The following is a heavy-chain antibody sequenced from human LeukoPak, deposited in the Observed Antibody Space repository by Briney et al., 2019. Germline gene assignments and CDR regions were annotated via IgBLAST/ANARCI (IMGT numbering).Heavy chain of an antibody. J-gene: IGHJ6*03. CDR2: IYYSGST. D-gene: IGHD3-22*01. Sequence: PSETLSLTCAVSGSSISGYYWSWIRQSPDKGLEWIGYIYYSGSTNYNPSLQSRVTISVDTSKNQFSLKISSLTAADTAVYYCARVAIPYDISPYYDGYMDVWGKGTTVTVSS. CDR3: ARVAIPYDISPYYDGYMDV. V-gene: IGHV4-59*01. CDR1: GSSISGYY.